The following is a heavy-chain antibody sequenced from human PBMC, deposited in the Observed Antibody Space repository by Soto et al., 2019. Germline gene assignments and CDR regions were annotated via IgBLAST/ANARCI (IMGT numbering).Heavy chain of an antibody. CDR1: GFTFSSYA. J-gene: IGHJ4*02. CDR3: AKRGVSGSGSYFGGPFRD. CDR2: ISDSGGYT. D-gene: IGHD3-10*01. V-gene: IGHV3-23*01. Sequence: EVQLLESGGGVVQPGGSLRLSCATSGFTFSSYALSWVRQAPGQGLEWVSAISDSGGYTFYKDSVKGRFTISRDNSKNTLYLQMNSLRAEDTALYYCAKRGVSGSGSYFGGPFRDWGQGTLVTVSS.